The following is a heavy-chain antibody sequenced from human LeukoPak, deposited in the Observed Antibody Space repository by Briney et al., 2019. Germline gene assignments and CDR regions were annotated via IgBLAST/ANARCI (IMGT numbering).Heavy chain of an antibody. CDR2: INPNSGGT. J-gene: IGHJ4*02. V-gene: IGHV1-2*02. CDR3: ATQKYSSGWSFDY. Sequence: ASVKVSCKASGYTFTGYYMHWVRQAPGQGLEWMGWINPNSGGTNYAQKIQGRVTMTRDTSISTAYMELSRLRSDDTAVYYCATQKYSSGWSFDYWGQGTLVTVSS. D-gene: IGHD6-19*01. CDR1: GYTFTGYY.